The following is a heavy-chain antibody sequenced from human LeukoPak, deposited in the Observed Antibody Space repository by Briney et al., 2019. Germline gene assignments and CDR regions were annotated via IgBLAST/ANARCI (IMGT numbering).Heavy chain of an antibody. Sequence: GASVKVSCKASGYTFTSYDINWVRQATGQGLEWMGWMNPNSGNTGYAQEFQGRVTMTRNTSISTAYMELSSLRSEDTAVYYCAREVRYCSSTSCYAYYFDYWGQGTLVTVSS. CDR2: MNPNSGNT. V-gene: IGHV1-8*01. CDR3: AREVRYCSSTSCYAYYFDY. D-gene: IGHD2-2*01. CDR1: GYTFTSYD. J-gene: IGHJ4*02.